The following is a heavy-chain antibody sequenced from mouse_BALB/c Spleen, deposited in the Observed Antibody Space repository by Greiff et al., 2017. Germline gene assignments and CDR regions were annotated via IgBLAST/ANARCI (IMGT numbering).Heavy chain of an antibody. J-gene: IGHJ3*01. CDR3: ARENYGTPFAY. D-gene: IGHD1-1*01. Sequence: QVQLKESGPGLVAPSQSLSITCTVSGFSLTSYGVHWVRQPPGKGLEWLGVIWAGGSTNYNSALMSRLSISKDNSKSQVFLKMNSLQTDDTAMYYCARENYGTPFAYWGQGTLVTVSA. CDR1: GFSLTSYG. CDR2: IWAGGST. V-gene: IGHV2-9*02.